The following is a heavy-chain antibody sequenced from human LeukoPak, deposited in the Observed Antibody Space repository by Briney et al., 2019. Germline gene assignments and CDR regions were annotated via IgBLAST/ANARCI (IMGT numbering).Heavy chain of an antibody. CDR1: GFTFSSYS. D-gene: IGHD3-22*01. CDR3: ARVGDYYDSSGHSGMDV. V-gene: IGHV3-21*01. J-gene: IGHJ6*02. CDR2: ISSSSSYI. Sequence: PGRSLRLSCAASGFTFSSYSMNWVRQAPGKGLEWVSSISSSSSYIYYADSVKGRFTISRDNAKNSLYLQMNSLRAEDTAVYYCARVGDYYDSSGHSGMDVWGQGTTVTVSS.